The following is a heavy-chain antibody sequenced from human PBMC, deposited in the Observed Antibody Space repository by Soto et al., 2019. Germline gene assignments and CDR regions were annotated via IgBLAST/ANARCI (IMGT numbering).Heavy chain of an antibody. V-gene: IGHV3-53*01. Sequence: EVQLVESGGGLIQPGGSLRLSCAVSGYTVSNNYMSWVRQAPGKGLEGVSVIYSGGYTAYGDSVKGRFTISRDNSKNTLYLQKNTRSTADTAFFSGPTTPGGGGYWGQGTLVTVSS. D-gene: IGHD3-10*01. CDR3: PTTPGGGGY. CDR1: GYTVSNNY. CDR2: IYSGGYT. J-gene: IGHJ4*02.